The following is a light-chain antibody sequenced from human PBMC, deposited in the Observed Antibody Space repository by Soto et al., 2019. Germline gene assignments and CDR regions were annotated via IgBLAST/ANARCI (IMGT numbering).Light chain of an antibody. J-gene: IGLJ3*02. CDR3: AAWDDSLHGVA. V-gene: IGLV1-44*01. Sequence: VLTQPPSASGTPGQSVTLSCSGSTSNIGSNAVNWYQQLPGTAPKLLIYKNNQRPSGVPDRFSGSKFGTSASLAISGLQSEDEADYHCAAWDDSLHGVAFGGGTKLTVL. CDR1: TSNIGSNA. CDR2: KNN.